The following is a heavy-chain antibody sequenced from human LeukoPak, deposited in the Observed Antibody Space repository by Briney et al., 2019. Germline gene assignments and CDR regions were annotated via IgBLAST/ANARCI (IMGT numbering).Heavy chain of an antibody. J-gene: IGHJ4*02. V-gene: IGHV1-69*05. Sequence: VASVKVSCKASGGTFSSYAISWVRQAPGQGLEWMGGIIPIFGTANYAQKFQGRVTITTDESTSTAYMELSSLRSEDTAVYYCAREEYDSSGYYHAHWGQGTLVTVSS. CDR1: GGTFSSYA. CDR3: AREEYDSSGYYHAH. D-gene: IGHD3-22*01. CDR2: IIPIFGTA.